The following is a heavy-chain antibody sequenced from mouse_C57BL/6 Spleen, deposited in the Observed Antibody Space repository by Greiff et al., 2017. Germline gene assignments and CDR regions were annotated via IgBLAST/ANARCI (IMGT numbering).Heavy chain of an antibody. V-gene: IGHV1-18*01. Sequence: VQLQPSGPELVKPGASVKIPCKASGYTFTDYNMDWVKQSHGKSLEWIGDINPNNGGTIYNQKFKGKATLTVDKSSSTAYMELRSLTSEDTAVYYCARRTTPWYFDVWGTGTTVTVSS. CDR1: GYTFTDYN. D-gene: IGHD1-1*01. CDR2: INPNNGGT. CDR3: ARRTTPWYFDV. J-gene: IGHJ1*03.